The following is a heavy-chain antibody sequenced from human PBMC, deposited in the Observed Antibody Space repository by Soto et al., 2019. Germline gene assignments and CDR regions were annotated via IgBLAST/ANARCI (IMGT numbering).Heavy chain of an antibody. CDR2: IYYSGST. D-gene: IGHD3-3*01. V-gene: IGHV4-59*08. CDR3: ARKRMEYYDFWSGYSYYYYMDV. Sequence: QVQLQESGPGLVKPSETLSLTCTVSGVSISSYYWSWIRQPPGKGLEWIGYIYYSGSTNYNPSLKRRVTISVDTSKNQFSLKLSSVTAADTAVYYCARKRMEYYDFWSGYSYYYYMDVWGKGTTVTVSS. CDR1: GVSISSYY. J-gene: IGHJ6*03.